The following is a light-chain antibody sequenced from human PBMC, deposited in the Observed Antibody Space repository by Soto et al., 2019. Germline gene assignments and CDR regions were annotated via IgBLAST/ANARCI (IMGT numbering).Light chain of an antibody. J-gene: IGKJ4*01. CDR1: QSISSL. Sequence: DIQMTQSPSTLSAPVGDRVTITCRASQSISSLLAWYQQKPGKAPKLLIYKASTLESGVPSRFSGSGSGTEFTLTISSLQPDDFATYYCQHYNSYSPFGGGTKVEIK. CDR3: QHYNSYSP. CDR2: KAS. V-gene: IGKV1-5*03.